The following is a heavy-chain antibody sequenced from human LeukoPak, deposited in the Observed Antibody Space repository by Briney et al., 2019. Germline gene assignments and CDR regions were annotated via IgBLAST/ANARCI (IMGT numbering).Heavy chain of an antibody. Sequence: SQTLSLTCAVYGGSFSSYYWTWIRQPPGTGLEGFGYIYYTVSTNYNPSLKSRVTISVDTSKNQFSLKLSSVTAADTAVYYCARARPWLLGYWGQGTLVTVSS. CDR2: IYYTVST. CDR1: GGSFSSYY. J-gene: IGHJ4*02. D-gene: IGHD5-12*01. CDR3: ARARPWLLGY. V-gene: IGHV4-59*01.